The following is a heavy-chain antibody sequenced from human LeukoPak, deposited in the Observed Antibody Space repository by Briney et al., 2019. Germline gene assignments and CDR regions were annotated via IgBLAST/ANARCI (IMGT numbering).Heavy chain of an antibody. CDR1: GFTFSSYE. CDR2: IRSSGSTI. J-gene: IGHJ6*03. V-gene: IGHV3-48*03. D-gene: IGHD2-2*01. CDR3: AKDLGVSAAWYYYYYMDV. Sequence: LTGGSLTLSCAASGFTFSSYEMNWVRQAPGKGLEWVSYIRSSGSTIYYAGSVKGRFTISRDNSKNTLYLQMNSLRAEDTAVYYCAKDLGVSAAWYYYYYMDVWGKGTTVTVSS.